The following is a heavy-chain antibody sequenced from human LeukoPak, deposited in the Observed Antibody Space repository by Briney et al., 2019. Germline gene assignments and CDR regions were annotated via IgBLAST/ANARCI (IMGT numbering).Heavy chain of an antibody. CDR2: ISGDGRNL. D-gene: IGHD3-9*01. CDR3: TRDLMDYDVSTGLHHYYMDV. V-gene: IGHV3-74*01. CDR1: GFTFSSYW. Sequence: GGSLRLSCVASGFTFSSYWMHWVRQDPRKGLVWVSRISGDGRNLNYADSVRGRFTISRDNAKNTLYLQMNTLRVEDTAVYYCTRDLMDYDVSTGLHHYYMDVWGQGTTVTVSS. J-gene: IGHJ6*02.